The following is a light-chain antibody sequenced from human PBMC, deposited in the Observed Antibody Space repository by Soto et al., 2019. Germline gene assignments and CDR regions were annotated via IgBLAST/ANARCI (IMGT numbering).Light chain of an antibody. CDR2: EVS. J-gene: IGLJ1*01. CDR3: CSFTTSSTLV. Sequence: QSALTQPASVSGSPGQSITISCTGTSSDVGTYNHVSWYQQHPGKAPQLIIYEVSNRPSGFSNRFSASKSGNTASLTISGLQAEDEADYYCCSFTTSSTLVFGTGTQLTVL. V-gene: IGLV2-14*01. CDR1: SSDVGTYNH.